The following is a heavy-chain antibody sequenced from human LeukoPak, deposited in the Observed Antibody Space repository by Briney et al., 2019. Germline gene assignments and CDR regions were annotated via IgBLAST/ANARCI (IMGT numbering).Heavy chain of an antibody. J-gene: IGHJ5*02. CDR3: ARDPSNGSGYYSNWSDP. CDR2: IYTSGST. V-gene: IGHV4-61*02. D-gene: IGHD3-22*01. Sequence: SETLSLTCTVSGGSISSGSYYWSWIRQPAGKGLEWIGRIYTSGSTNYNPSLKSRVTISVDTSKNQFSLKLSSVTAADTAVYYCARDPSNGSGYYSNWSDPWGQGTLVTVSS. CDR1: GGSISSGSYY.